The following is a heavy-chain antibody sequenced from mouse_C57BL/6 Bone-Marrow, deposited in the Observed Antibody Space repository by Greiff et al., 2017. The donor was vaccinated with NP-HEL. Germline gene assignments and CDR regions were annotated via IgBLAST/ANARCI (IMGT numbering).Heavy chain of an antibody. CDR3: GGDYYDYDWAFYYAMDY. J-gene: IGHJ4*01. D-gene: IGHD2-4*01. Sequence: VQLQQSGPELVKPGASVKISCKASGYSFTDYNMNWVKQSNGKSLEWIGVINPNYGTTSYNQKLKGKATLTVDQSSSTAYMQLNSLTSEDSAVYYCGGDYYDYDWAFYYAMDYWGQGTSVTVSS. CDR2: INPNYGTT. V-gene: IGHV1-39*01. CDR1: GYSFTDYN.